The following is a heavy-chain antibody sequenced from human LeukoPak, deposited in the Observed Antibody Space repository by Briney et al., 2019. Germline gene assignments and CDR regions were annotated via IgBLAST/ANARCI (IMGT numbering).Heavy chain of an antibody. CDR3: ARGLSGYEIYYMDV. Sequence: SVKVSCKASGGTFSIYAISWVRQAPGQGLEWMGGIIPIFSTANYAQKFQGRVTITTDESTSTAYMELSSLRSEDTAVYYCARGLSGYEIYYMDVWGKGTTVTVSS. J-gene: IGHJ6*03. D-gene: IGHD5-12*01. CDR2: IIPIFSTA. V-gene: IGHV1-69*05. CDR1: GGTFSIYA.